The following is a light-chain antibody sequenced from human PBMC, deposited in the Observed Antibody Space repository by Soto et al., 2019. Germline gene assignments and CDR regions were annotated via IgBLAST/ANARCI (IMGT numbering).Light chain of an antibody. Sequence: SYVLTQPPSVSVAPGQTARFTCGGSNIAAKAVHWFQQRPGQAPVLVVYDNDDRPSGIPERFSGSTSGNTATLTIRRVEAGDEADYYCQLWDGVSRHVVFGGGTKVTVL. CDR2: DND. V-gene: IGLV3-21*02. CDR3: QLWDGVSRHVV. J-gene: IGLJ2*01. CDR1: NIAAKA.